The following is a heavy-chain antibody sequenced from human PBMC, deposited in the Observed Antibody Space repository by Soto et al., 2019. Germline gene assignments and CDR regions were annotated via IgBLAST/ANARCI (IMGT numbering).Heavy chain of an antibody. CDR3: AQGFEGNSRLTYSFYFDY. CDR1: GFTFSSYG. V-gene: IGHV3-30*18. Sequence: PGGSLRLSXAASGFTFSSYGMHWVRQAPGKGLEWVAVISYDGSNKYYADSVKGRFTISRDNSKNTLYLQMNSLRAEDTAVYYCAQGFEGNSRLTYSFYFDYWGQGTLVTVSS. D-gene: IGHD5-18*01. J-gene: IGHJ4*02. CDR2: ISYDGSNK.